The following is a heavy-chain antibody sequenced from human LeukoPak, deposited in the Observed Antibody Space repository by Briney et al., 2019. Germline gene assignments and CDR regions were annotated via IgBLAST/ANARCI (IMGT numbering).Heavy chain of an antibody. V-gene: IGHV3-33*01. CDR2: IWYDGSNK. J-gene: IGHJ5*02. D-gene: IGHD6-13*01. CDR1: GFTFSSYG. CDR3: ARGPGIAAAVGNWFDP. Sequence: PGRSLRLSCAASGFTFSSYGMHWVRQAPGKGLEWVAVIWYDGSNKYYADSVKGRFTISRDNSKNTLYLQMISLRAEDTAVYYCARGPGIAAAVGNWFDPWGQGTLVTVSS.